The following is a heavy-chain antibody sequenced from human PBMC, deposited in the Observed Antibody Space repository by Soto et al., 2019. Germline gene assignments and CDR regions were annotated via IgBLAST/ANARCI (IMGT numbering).Heavy chain of an antibody. CDR3: ARLEGLATISYYFDF. Sequence: PSETLSLTCTVSGGSISSYFWSWIRQPPGKGLEWIGYIYYRGNAYYNPSLQIRVTISLDKSKSQFSLKLNSVTAADSAVYFCARLEGLATISYYFDFWGPGALVTVSS. CDR1: GGSISSYF. CDR2: IYYRGNA. J-gene: IGHJ4*02. D-gene: IGHD1-1*01. V-gene: IGHV4-59*04.